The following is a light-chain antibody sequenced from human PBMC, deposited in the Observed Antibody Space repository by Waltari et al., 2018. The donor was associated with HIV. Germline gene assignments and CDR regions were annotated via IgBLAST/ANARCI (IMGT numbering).Light chain of an antibody. CDR1: QSVRSN. J-gene: IGKJ1*01. CDR3: QQYNNWPQT. CDR2: GAS. Sequence: EIVMTQSPANMSVSPGERATLSCRASQSVRSNFAWYQQKPGQAPTFLIYGASTRATGIPARFSGSGAGTEFTLTISSLQSEDFAVYCCQQYNNWPQTFGQGTKVEIK. V-gene: IGKV3-15*01.